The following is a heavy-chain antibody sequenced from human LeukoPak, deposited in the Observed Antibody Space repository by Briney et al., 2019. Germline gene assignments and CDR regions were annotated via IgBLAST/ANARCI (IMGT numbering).Heavy chain of an antibody. Sequence: SETLSLTCTVSGGSISSYYWSWIRQPPGKGLEWLGYIYYSGSTNYNPSLKSRVTISVDTSKNQFSLKLSSVTAADTAVYYCARRLATVTGNWFDPWGQGTLVTVSS. CDR1: GGSISSYY. D-gene: IGHD4-17*01. V-gene: IGHV4-59*01. CDR3: ARRLATVTGNWFDP. J-gene: IGHJ5*02. CDR2: IYYSGST.